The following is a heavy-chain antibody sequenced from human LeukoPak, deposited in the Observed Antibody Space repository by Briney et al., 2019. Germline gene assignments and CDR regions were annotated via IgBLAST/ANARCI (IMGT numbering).Heavy chain of an antibody. J-gene: IGHJ3*02. Sequence: GGSLRLSCAASGFTFSDYYMSWIRQAPGKGLEWVSYISSSGSTIYYADSVKGRFTISRDNAKNSLYLQMNSLRAEDTAVYYCARVWSGYYHVAFDIWGQGTMVTVSS. V-gene: IGHV3-11*01. CDR1: GFTFSDYY. D-gene: IGHD3-3*01. CDR3: ARVWSGYYHVAFDI. CDR2: ISSSGSTI.